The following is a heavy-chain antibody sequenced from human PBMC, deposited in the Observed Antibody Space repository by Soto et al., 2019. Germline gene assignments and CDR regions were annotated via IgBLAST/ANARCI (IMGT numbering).Heavy chain of an antibody. J-gene: IGHJ4*02. Sequence: EVQLVESGGGLVQPGGSLRLSCAASGFTFSSYWMSWVRQAPGKGLEWVANINQDGSEKYYVDSVKGRFTISRDNAKXSLYRQMNSLRAEDTAVYYCARDARRGYSSSWYYFDYWGQGTLVTVSS. V-gene: IGHV3-7*01. CDR1: GFTFSSYW. CDR2: INQDGSEK. D-gene: IGHD6-13*01. CDR3: ARDARRGYSSSWYYFDY.